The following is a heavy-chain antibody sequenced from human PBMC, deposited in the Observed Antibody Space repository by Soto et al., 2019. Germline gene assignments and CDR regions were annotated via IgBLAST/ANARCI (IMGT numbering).Heavy chain of an antibody. V-gene: IGHV1-18*01. J-gene: IGHJ4*02. CDR1: GYTFTSYG. D-gene: IGHD2-2*01. CDR3: ARDIDCSSTSCYAEDYGDYVGLLDY. Sequence: ASVKVSCKASGYTFTSYGISWVRQAPGQGLEWMGWISAYNGNTNYAQKLQGRVTMTTDTSTSTAYMELRSLRSDDTAVYYCARDIDCSSTSCYAEDYGDYVGLLDYWGQGTLVTVSS. CDR2: ISAYNGNT.